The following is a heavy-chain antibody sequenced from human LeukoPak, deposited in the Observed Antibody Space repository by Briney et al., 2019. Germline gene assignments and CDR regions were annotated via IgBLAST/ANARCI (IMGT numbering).Heavy chain of an antibody. J-gene: IGHJ3*02. Sequence: PGGSLRLSCAASGFTFTSYAMSWVRQAPGKGLEWVSAISGSGGSTYYADSVKGRFTISRDNSKNTLYLQMNSLRAEDTAVYYCATHPYSSSPGDIWGQGTMVTVSS. D-gene: IGHD6-6*01. CDR1: GFTFTSYA. V-gene: IGHV3-23*01. CDR3: ATHPYSSSPGDI. CDR2: ISGSGGST.